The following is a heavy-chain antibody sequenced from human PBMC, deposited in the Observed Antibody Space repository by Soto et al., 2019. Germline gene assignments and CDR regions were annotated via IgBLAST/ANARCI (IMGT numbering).Heavy chain of an antibody. V-gene: IGHV3-13*01. J-gene: IGHJ4*02. Sequence: GGSLRLSCAASGFTFSSYDMHWVRQATGKGLEWVSAIGTAGDTYYPGSVKGRFTISRENAKNSLYLQMNSLRAGDTAVYYCARASRAAAGLQFDYWGQGTLVTVSS. CDR1: GFTFSSYD. CDR3: ARASRAAAGLQFDY. CDR2: IGTAGDT. D-gene: IGHD6-13*01.